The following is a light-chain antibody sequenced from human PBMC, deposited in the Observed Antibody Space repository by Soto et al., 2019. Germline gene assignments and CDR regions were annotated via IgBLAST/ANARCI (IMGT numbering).Light chain of an antibody. CDR1: QSVNNNY. Sequence: EIVLTQSPGTLSLSPGERATLSCRASQSVNNNYVAWYQQKPGQAPRLLIYDASSRAKGIPARFTGSGSGTDFSLTISSLEPEDFAVYYCQQRSTWPTFGQGTKVDIK. CDR2: DAS. J-gene: IGKJ1*01. V-gene: IGKV3-11*01. CDR3: QQRSTWPT.